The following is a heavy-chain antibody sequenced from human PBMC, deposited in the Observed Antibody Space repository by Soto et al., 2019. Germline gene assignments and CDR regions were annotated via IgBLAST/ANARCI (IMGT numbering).Heavy chain of an antibody. CDR2: ISWNSGSI. Sequence: EVQLVESGGGLVQPGRSLRLSCAASGFTFDDYAMHWVRQAPGKGLEWVSGISWNSGSIGYADSVKGRFTISRDNAKNSLYRQMNSLRAEDTALYYCAKDIADCISTSCYGYYYYGMDVWGQGTTVTVSS. CDR1: GFTFDDYA. J-gene: IGHJ6*02. CDR3: AKDIADCISTSCYGYYYYGMDV. V-gene: IGHV3-9*01. D-gene: IGHD2-2*01.